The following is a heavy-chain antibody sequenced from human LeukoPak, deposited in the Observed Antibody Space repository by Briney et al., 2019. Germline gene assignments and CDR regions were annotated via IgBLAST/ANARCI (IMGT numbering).Heavy chain of an antibody. CDR3: ARGYPSAFYYYYMDV. D-gene: IGHD2-15*01. CDR2: IYTDGTT. V-gene: IGHV3-53*01. Sequence: PGGSLRLSCVGSGFTVSSNYMSWVRQPPGKGLEGAAVIYTDGTTFYADSVKGRFTISRDSSKNTVSLQMNSLRVDDTAVYYCARGYPSAFYYYYMDVWGKGTTVTVSS. J-gene: IGHJ6*03. CDR1: GFTVSSNY.